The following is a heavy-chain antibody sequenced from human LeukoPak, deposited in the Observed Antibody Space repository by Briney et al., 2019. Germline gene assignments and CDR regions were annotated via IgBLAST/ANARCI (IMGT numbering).Heavy chain of an antibody. V-gene: IGHV3-9*01. CDR2: ISWNSGSI. Sequence: GGSLRLSCAASGFTFSSYNMNWVRQAPGKGLEWVSGISWNSGSIGYADSVKGRFTISRDNAKNSLYLQMNSLRAEDTALYYCAKSSRSSGWYYFDYWGQGTLVTVSS. CDR3: AKSSRSSGWYYFDY. D-gene: IGHD6-19*01. CDR1: GFTFSSYN. J-gene: IGHJ4*02.